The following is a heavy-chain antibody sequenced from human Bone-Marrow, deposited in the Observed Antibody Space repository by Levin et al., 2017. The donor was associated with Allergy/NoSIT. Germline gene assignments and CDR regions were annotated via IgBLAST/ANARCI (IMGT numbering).Heavy chain of an antibody. Sequence: PGASVKVSCKASEYTFVSYGLSWVRQVPGQGPEWMGWISTHNGNPNYAPKFQGRVVMTTDTSTNTAYMELRSLRSDDTAVYFCARDGYGGYEIPPRHFYYGLDVWGQGTTVTVSS. CDR1: EYTFVSYG. CDR2: ISTHNGNP. V-gene: IGHV1-18*01. D-gene: IGHD3-22*01. CDR3: ARDGYGGYEIPPRHFYYGLDV. J-gene: IGHJ6*02.